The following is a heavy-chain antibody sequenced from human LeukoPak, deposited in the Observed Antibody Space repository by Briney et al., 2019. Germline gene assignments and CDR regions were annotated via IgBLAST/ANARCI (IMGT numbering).Heavy chain of an antibody. CDR2: INPNSTTT. J-gene: IGHJ6*02. Sequence: SVTVSCKASGYTFAGYYIHWVRQAPGQGLEWLGWINPNSTTTHYEQKFQGRVTMTRDTSISTAYMELSRLRSDDTAVYYCAREEGYYGMDVWGQGTTVTVSS. CDR1: GYTFAGYY. CDR3: AREEGYYGMDV. V-gene: IGHV1-2*02.